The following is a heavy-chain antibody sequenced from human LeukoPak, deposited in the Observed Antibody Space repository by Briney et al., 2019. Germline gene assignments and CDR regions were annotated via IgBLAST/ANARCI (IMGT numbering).Heavy chain of an antibody. Sequence: PSETLSLTCAVSDYSISSAYYWGWIRPPPGKGLEWIGSTYHSGSTDYNPSLKSRVTISVDTSKNQFSLKLRSVTAADTAVYYCARDQAYCGGDCYFDFWGQGTLVTVSS. CDR1: DYSISSAYY. J-gene: IGHJ4*02. V-gene: IGHV4-38-2*02. CDR3: ARDQAYCGGDCYFDF. D-gene: IGHD2-21*02. CDR2: TYHSGST.